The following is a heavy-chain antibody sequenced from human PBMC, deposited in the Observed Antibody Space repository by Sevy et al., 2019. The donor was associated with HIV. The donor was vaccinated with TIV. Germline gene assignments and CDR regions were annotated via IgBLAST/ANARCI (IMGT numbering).Heavy chain of an antibody. CDR1: GYTFTGYY. CDR3: ARERVYCSGGSCKPGGWFDP. CDR2: INPNSGDT. D-gene: IGHD2-15*01. V-gene: IGHV1-2*02. Sequence: ASVKVSCKASGYTFTGYYMHWVRQAPGQGLEWMGWINPNSGDTNYAQKFQGRVTMTRDTSISTAYMELSRLRSDETAVYYCARERVYCSGGSCKPGGWFDPWGQGTLVTVSS. J-gene: IGHJ5*02.